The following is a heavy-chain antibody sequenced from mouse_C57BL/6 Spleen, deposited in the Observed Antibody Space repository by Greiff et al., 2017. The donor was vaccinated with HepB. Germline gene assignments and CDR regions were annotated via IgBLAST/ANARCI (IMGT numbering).Heavy chain of an antibody. CDR1: GYTFTSYW. CDR2: IDPSDSYT. CDR3: ARGRDYGSSYGY. D-gene: IGHD1-1*01. J-gene: IGHJ2*01. V-gene: IGHV1-50*01. Sequence: QVQLQQPGAELVKPGASVKLSCKASGYTFTSYWMQWVKQRPGQGLEWIGEIDPSDSYTNYNQKFKGKATLTVDTSSSTAYMQLSSLTSEDSAVYYCARGRDYGSSYGYWGQGTTLTVSS.